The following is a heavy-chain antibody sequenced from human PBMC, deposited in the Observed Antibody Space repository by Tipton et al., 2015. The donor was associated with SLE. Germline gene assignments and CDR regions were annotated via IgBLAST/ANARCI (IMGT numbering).Heavy chain of an antibody. CDR2: ICYRGTT. V-gene: IGHV4-39*07. CDR3: ARDSNNWNYGYFDS. J-gene: IGHJ4*02. Sequence: TLSLTCTVSGDSISRSSYCWGWIRQPPGKGLEWIGSICYRGTTYYNPSLKSRVTISVDTSKNQFSLKLSSATATDTAVYYCARDSNNWNYGYFDSWGQGILVTVSS. D-gene: IGHD1-7*01. CDR1: GDSISRSSYC.